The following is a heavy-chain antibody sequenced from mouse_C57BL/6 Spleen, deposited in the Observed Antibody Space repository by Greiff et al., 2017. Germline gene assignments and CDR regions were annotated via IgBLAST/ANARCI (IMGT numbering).Heavy chain of an antibody. CDR3: AREMGFGYYGFDY. Sequence: QVQLQQSGAELVRPGASVKLSCKASGYTFTDYYINWVKQRPGQGLEWIARIYPGSGNTYYNEKFKGKATLTAEKSSSTAYMQLSSLTSEDSAVYFCAREMGFGYYGFDYWGQGTTLTVSS. CDR2: IYPGSGNT. CDR1: GYTFTDYY. D-gene: IGHD2-3*01. V-gene: IGHV1-76*01. J-gene: IGHJ2*01.